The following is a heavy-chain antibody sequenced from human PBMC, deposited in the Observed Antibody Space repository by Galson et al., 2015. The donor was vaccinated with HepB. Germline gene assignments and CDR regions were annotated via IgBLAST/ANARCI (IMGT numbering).Heavy chain of an antibody. CDR1: GDTLIRHA. V-gene: IGHV1-18*01. CDR3: ATARYSTSPPDN. J-gene: IGHJ4*02. Sequence: SVKVSCKASGDTLIRHAINWVRQAPGQGLEWMGWINTNTGNPTYAQKFQGRVTMTTDTSTSTAYMELRSLTSDDTAVYYCATARYSTSPPDNWGQGTLSPSPQ. D-gene: IGHD6-6*01. CDR2: INTNTGNP.